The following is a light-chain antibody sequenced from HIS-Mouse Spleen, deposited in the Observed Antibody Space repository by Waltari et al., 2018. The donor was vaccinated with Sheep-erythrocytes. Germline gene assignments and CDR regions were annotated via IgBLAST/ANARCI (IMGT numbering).Light chain of an antibody. J-gene: IGKJ3*01. CDR2: AAS. V-gene: IGKV1-39*01. Sequence: DIQMPHSPSSLSASVGDRLTITFRASQSISSYLNWYQQKPGKAPKLLIYAASSLQSGVPSRFSGSGSGTDFTLTISSLQPEDFATYYCQQSYSTPQFTFGPGTKVDIK. CDR3: QQSYSTPQFT. CDR1: QSISSY.